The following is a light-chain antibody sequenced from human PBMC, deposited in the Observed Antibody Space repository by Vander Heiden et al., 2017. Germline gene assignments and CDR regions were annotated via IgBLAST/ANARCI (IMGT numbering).Light chain of an antibody. J-gene: IGKJ2*01. CDR1: QSVLYSSNNKNY. CDR2: WAS. CDR3: QQYYSPYT. Sequence: DIVMTQSPDSLAVSLGERATINCKSSQSVLYSSNNKNYLAWSQQKPGQPPKVLIYWASTRESGVPDRFSGSGSGTDFTLTISSLQAEDVAVYYCQQYYSPYTFGQGTKLEIK. V-gene: IGKV4-1*01.